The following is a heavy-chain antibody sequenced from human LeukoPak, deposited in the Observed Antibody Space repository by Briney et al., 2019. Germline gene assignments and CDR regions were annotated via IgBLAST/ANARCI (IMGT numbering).Heavy chain of an antibody. Sequence: GGTLRLSCAASGFTFSSYGMSWVRQAPGKGLEWVSAISGSGGSTYYADSVKGRFTISRDNSKNTLYLQMNSLRAEDTAVYYCAKPAYDILTELDYWGQGTLVTVSS. CDR1: GFTFSSYG. J-gene: IGHJ4*02. D-gene: IGHD3-9*01. CDR2: ISGSGGST. V-gene: IGHV3-23*01. CDR3: AKPAYDILTELDY.